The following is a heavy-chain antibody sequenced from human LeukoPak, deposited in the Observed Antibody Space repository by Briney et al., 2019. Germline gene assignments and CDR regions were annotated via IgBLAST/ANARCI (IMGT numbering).Heavy chain of an antibody. CDR1: GYTITRSG. J-gene: IGHJ4*02. CDR2: VGAYNGNT. D-gene: IGHD3-10*01. Sequence: ASVNLTCKASGYTITRSGISWVRQAPAQGLEWMGWVGAYNGNTNYEQKLLRRVTMTTDTSTSTAYMELRCLASDDTAVYYCAREESVRGVTFYYWRQGTLVTVSS. V-gene: IGHV1-18*01. CDR3: AREESVRGVTFYY.